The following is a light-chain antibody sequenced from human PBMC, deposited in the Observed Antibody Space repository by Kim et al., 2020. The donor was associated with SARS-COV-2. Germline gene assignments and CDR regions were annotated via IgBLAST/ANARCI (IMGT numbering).Light chain of an antibody. CDR2: DVS. Sequence: QSALTQPRSVSGSPGQSVTISCPGTSSDVGGYNYVSWYQQHPGKAPKLMIYDVSERPSGVPDRFSGSKSGNTASLTISGLQAEDEADYYCCSYAGSYTWVFGGGTQLTVL. V-gene: IGLV2-11*01. J-gene: IGLJ3*02. CDR1: SSDVGGYNY. CDR3: CSYAGSYTWV.